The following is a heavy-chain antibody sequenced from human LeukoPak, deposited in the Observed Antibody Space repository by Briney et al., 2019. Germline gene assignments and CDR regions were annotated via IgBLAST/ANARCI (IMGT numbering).Heavy chain of an antibody. CDR2: LYSAGST. J-gene: IGHJ4*02. D-gene: IGHD6-19*01. Sequence: PGGSLRLSCAASEFSVKYNYMTWVRQAPGKGLEWVSLLYSAGSTNYADSVKGRFTISRDDSKNTLYLQMNSLRAEDTAVYYCAKFSPPRIAVASTRAHWGQGTLVTVSS. V-gene: IGHV3-53*01. CDR3: AKFSPPRIAVASTRAH. CDR1: EFSVKYNY.